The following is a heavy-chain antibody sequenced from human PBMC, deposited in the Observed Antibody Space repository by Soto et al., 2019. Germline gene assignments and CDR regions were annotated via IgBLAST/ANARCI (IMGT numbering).Heavy chain of an antibody. J-gene: IGHJ5*02. D-gene: IGHD3-22*01. CDR1: GYTFTSYG. Sequence: ASVKVSCKASGYTFTSYGISWVRQAPGQGLEWMGWISAYNGNTNYAQKLQGRVTMTTDTSTSTAYMELRSLRSDDTAVYYCAQDYYDSSGYNWFDPWGQGTPVTVAS. V-gene: IGHV1-18*01. CDR3: AQDYYDSSGYNWFDP. CDR2: ISAYNGNT.